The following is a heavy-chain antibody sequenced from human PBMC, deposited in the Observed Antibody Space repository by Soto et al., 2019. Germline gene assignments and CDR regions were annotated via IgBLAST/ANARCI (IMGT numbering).Heavy chain of an antibody. CDR2: ISAYNGNT. V-gene: IGHV1-18*01. D-gene: IGHD2-8*01. CDR3: ARDTEGCTNGVCYTGYDY. Sequence: QVQLVQSGAEVKKPGASVKVSCKASGYTFTSYGISWVRQAPGQGLEWMGWISAYNGNTNYAQKLQGRVTMTTDTATRTAYMELGSLRADDTAVYYCARDTEGCTNGVCYTGYDYWGQGTLVTVSS. CDR1: GYTFTSYG. J-gene: IGHJ4*02.